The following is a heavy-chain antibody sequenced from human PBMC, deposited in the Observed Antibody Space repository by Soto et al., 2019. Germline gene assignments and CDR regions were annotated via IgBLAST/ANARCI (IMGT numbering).Heavy chain of an antibody. Sequence: GSLRLSCVASGFSFTNYGMHWVRQAPGKGLEWVAFVSSDGNNKYYAESVKGRFTISRDNSENTLFLQVDRLTVDDTAVYYCAKDRVIQLLPIWPDPWGQGTLVTASS. V-gene: IGHV3-30*18. CDR2: VSSDGNNK. D-gene: IGHD2-2*01. J-gene: IGHJ5*02. CDR1: GFSFTNYG. CDR3: AKDRVIQLLPIWPDP.